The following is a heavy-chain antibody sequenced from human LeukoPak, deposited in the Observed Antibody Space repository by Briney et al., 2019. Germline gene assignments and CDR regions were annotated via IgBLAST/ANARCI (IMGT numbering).Heavy chain of an antibody. CDR3: ARDLNGEWFGESNAFDI. J-gene: IGHJ3*02. D-gene: IGHD3-10*01. Sequence: ASVKVSCKASGYTFTSYYMHWVRQAPGQGLEWMGIINPSGGSTSYAQKFQGRVTMTRDTSTSTVYMELSSLRSEDTAVYYCARDLNGEWFGESNAFDIWGQGTMVTVSS. CDR2: INPSGGST. V-gene: IGHV1-46*01. CDR1: GYTFTSYY.